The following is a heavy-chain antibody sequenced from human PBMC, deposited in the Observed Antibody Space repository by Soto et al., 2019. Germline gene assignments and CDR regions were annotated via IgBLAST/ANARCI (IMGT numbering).Heavy chain of an antibody. CDR2: INSDGSST. D-gene: IGHD3-22*01. CDR1: GFTFSSYG. Sequence: GGSLRLSCAASGFTFSSYGMHWVRQAPGKGLVWVSRINSDGSSTSYADSVKGRFTISRDNAKNTLYLQMNSLRAEDTAVYYCAIRASYYDSSGYFDYWGQGTLVTVSS. V-gene: IGHV3-74*01. CDR3: AIRASYYDSSGYFDY. J-gene: IGHJ4*02.